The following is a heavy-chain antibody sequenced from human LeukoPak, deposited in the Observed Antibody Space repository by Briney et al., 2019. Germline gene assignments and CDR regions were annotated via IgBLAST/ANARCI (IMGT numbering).Heavy chain of an antibody. D-gene: IGHD2-2*01. Sequence: SETLSLTCTVSGGSISSSSYYWGWIRQPPGKGLEWIGSIYYSGSTYYNPSLKSRVTISVDTSKNQFTLKLSSVTAADTAVYYCASSTGYYFDYWGQGTLVTVSS. CDR3: ASSTGYYFDY. V-gene: IGHV4-39*06. CDR2: IYYSGST. J-gene: IGHJ4*02. CDR1: GGSISSSSYY.